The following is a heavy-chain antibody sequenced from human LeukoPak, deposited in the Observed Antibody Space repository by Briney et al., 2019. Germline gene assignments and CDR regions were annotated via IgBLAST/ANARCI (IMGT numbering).Heavy chain of an antibody. CDR1: GGAFSSYA. CDR2: IIPIFGTA. V-gene: IGHV1-69*05. D-gene: IGHD3-10*01. CDR3: ARVHRYGSGSYYLDY. Sequence: SVKVSCKASGGAFSSYAISWVRQAPGQGPEWMGRIIPIFGTANYAQKFQGRVTITTDESTSTAYMELSSLRSEDTAVYYCARVHRYGSGSYYLDYWGQGTLVTVSS. J-gene: IGHJ4*02.